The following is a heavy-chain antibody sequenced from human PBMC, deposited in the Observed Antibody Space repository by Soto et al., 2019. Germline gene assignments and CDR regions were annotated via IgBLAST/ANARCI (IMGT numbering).Heavy chain of an antibody. D-gene: IGHD2-8*02. CDR3: ARGDYGTGGYPFPYFDY. CDR2: INPDSGAT. J-gene: IGHJ4*01. CDR1: GYSFTGYY. Sequence: ASVKVSCKASGYSFTGYYIHWVRQAPGQGLEWMGWINPDSGATNYAQNFQGRVTLTSDTSISTASMDLTSLTSDDTAVYYCARGDYGTGGYPFPYFDYWGHGTLVTVSS. V-gene: IGHV1-2*02.